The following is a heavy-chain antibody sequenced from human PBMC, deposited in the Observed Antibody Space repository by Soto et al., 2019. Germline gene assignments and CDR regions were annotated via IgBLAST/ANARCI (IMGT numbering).Heavy chain of an antibody. D-gene: IGHD3-10*01. CDR1: GDANTTGGYS. Sequence: SETLALTCAVSGDANTTGGYSWSWIRQPPGNGLQWIGYMYHTGSANYNPSLKGRVTMSFDTSTNDFSLKLNSVTAADTAVYFCARLKGTRYFDFWGPGLLVTVSS. CDR3: ARLKGTRYFDF. V-gene: IGHV4-30-2*01. J-gene: IGHJ4*02. CDR2: MYHTGSA.